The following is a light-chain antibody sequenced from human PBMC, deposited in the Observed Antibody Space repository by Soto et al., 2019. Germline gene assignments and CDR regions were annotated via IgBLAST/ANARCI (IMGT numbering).Light chain of an antibody. Sequence: IVLTHSPGTLSLSPLERATLSFSSSERLSSVYLAWYQQRPGQPPRLLIYGASNRATGIPDRFSGSGSGTDFTLIINRLEPEDVAIYYCQQYGGSPRITCGQGTRREIK. CDR1: ERLSSVY. J-gene: IGKJ5*01. V-gene: IGKV3-20*01. CDR3: QQYGGSPRIT. CDR2: GAS.